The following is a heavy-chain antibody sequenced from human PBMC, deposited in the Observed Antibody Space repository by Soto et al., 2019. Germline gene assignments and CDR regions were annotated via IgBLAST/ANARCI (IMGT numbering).Heavy chain of an antibody. CDR1: GYTFSNYG. CDR3: ARERRWEPLLY. Sequence: QVQLVQSGPEVKKPGASVKVSCKGSGYTFSNYGVTWVRQAPGQGLERLGWVSAYNRNTDYAQKFEDRATMTIDTSTNTAYLELRGLTPDDTADYYCARERRWEPLLYWGQGTL. CDR2: VSAYNRNT. V-gene: IGHV1-18*01. D-gene: IGHD1-26*01. J-gene: IGHJ4*02.